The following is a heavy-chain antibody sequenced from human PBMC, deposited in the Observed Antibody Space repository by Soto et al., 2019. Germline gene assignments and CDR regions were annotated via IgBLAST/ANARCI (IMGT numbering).Heavy chain of an antibody. V-gene: IGHV1-69*01. CDR2: IIPMFGSA. D-gene: IGHD6-19*01. CDR1: GGTFRTHG. CDR3: AGYSSGWYNFDD. J-gene: IGHJ4*02. Sequence: QVQLVQSGADVRKPGSSVKVSCEASGGTFRTHGISWVRQAPGQGLEWMGGIIPMFGSANYAQKFQGRVTITADESTSTAYMELRSLRYADTAVYYCAGYSSGWYNFDDWGQGTLVTVSS.